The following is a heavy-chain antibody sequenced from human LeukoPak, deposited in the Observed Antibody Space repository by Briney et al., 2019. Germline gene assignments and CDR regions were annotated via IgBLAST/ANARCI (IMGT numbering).Heavy chain of an antibody. D-gene: IGHD5-18*01. J-gene: IGHJ4*02. CDR1: GGSFSGYY. CDR2: INHSGST. Sequence: PSETPSLTCAVYGGSFSGYYWSWIRQPPGKGLEWIGEINHSGSTNYNLSLKSRVTISVDTSKNQFSLKLSSVTAADTAVYYCARGPQGTWIQLWKFDYWGQGTLVTVSS. CDR3: ARGPQGTWIQLWKFDY. V-gene: IGHV4-34*01.